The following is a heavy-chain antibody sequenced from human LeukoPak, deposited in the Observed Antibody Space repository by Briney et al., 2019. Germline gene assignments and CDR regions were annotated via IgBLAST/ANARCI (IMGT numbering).Heavy chain of an antibody. V-gene: IGHV3-21*01. D-gene: IGHD4-17*01. J-gene: IGHJ1*01. CDR1: GGSVISGVYY. CDR2: ISSSSSYI. Sequence: ETLSLTCTVSGGSVISGVYYWSWVRQAPGKGLEWVSSISSSSSYIYYADSVKGRFTISRDNAKNSLYLQMNSLRAEDTAVYYCARDHGDSEYFQHWGQGTLVTVSS. CDR3: ARDHGDSEYFQH.